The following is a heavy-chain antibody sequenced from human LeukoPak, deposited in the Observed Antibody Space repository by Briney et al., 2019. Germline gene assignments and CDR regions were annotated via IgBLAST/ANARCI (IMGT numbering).Heavy chain of an antibody. CDR1: GFSLGTSGGG. J-gene: IGHJ6*02. CDR2: IYWNDDK. CDR3: AHRGDSGFFWDV. D-gene: IGHD2-21*02. V-gene: IGHV2-5*01. Sequence: ESGPTLFHPSPPLTLTFTFCGFSLGTSGGGVGWIRQPPGKAVEWLTLIYWNDDKRSTPSLKSRVTITKDTSKNQVVLTMTNMDPVDTATYYCAHRGDSGFFWDVSGQGTTVTVSS.